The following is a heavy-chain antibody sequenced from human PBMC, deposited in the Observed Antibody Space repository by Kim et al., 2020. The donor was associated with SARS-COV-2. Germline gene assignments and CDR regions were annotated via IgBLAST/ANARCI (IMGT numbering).Heavy chain of an antibody. J-gene: IGHJ6*02. V-gene: IGHV1-18*01. D-gene: IGHD2-2*01. CDR2: ISAYNGNT. CDR1: GYTFTSYG. CDR3: ARSCSSTSCSGNYYYGMDV. Sequence: ASVKVSCKASGYTFTSYGISWVRQAPGQGLEWMGWISAYNGNTNYAQKLQGRVTMTTDTSTSTAYMELRSLRSDDTAVYYCARSCSSTSCSGNYYYGMDVWGQGTTVTVSS.